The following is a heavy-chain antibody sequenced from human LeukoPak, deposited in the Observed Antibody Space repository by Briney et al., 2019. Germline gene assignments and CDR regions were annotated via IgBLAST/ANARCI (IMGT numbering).Heavy chain of an antibody. CDR3: ARDGGYYMDV. J-gene: IGHJ6*03. V-gene: IGHV1-2*02. Sequence: AAVKVSCKASGYTFTGYYMHLVRQAPGQGLEWMGWINPNSGGTNYAQKCQGRVTMTRNTSISTAYMELSRLRSDDTAVYYCARDGGYYMDVWGKGTTVTVSS. D-gene: IGHD3-16*01. CDR1: GYTFTGYY. CDR2: INPNSGGT.